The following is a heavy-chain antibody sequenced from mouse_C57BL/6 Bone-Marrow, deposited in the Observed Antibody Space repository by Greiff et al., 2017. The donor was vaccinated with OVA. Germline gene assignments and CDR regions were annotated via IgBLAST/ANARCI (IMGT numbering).Heavy chain of an antibody. CDR1: GFTFSDYG. CDR3: ATNDYDWFAY. J-gene: IGHJ3*01. D-gene: IGHD2-4*01. V-gene: IGHV5-17*01. CDR2: ISSGSSTT. Sequence: EVKLVESGGGLVKPGGSLKLSCAASGFTFSDYGMHWVRQAPGKGLEWVAYISSGSSTTYYADTVKGRFTISRDKAKNTLFLQMTSLRSEDTAMYYCATNDYDWFAYWGQGTLVTVSA.